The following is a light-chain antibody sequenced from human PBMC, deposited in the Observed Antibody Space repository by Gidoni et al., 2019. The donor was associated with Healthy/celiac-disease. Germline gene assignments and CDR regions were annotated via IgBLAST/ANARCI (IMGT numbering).Light chain of an antibody. J-gene: IGKJ1*01. Sequence: AIRMNQSPSSFSASTGDRVTITCRASQVISSYLGWYQQKPGKAPKLLIYAASTVQSGVPSRFSGSCSGTYFTLTISCLPSEYFATYYWQHYYSYPLTFGQGTKVEIK. CDR2: AAS. CDR1: QVISSY. CDR3: QHYYSYPLT. V-gene: IGKV1-8*01.